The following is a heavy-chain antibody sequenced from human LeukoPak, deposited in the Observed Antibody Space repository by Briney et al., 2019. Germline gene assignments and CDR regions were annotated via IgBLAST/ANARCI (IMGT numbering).Heavy chain of an antibody. CDR3: ASFSSSRAAAGTDAFDF. Sequence: SETLSLTCTVSGGSISSSSYYWGWIRQPPGKGLEWIGSIYYSGSTYYNPSLKSRVTISVDTSKNQFSLKLSSVPAADTAVYYCASFSSSRAAAGTDAFDFWGQGTMVTVSS. CDR1: GGSISSSSYY. D-gene: IGHD6-13*01. J-gene: IGHJ3*01. V-gene: IGHV4-39*01. CDR2: IYYSGST.